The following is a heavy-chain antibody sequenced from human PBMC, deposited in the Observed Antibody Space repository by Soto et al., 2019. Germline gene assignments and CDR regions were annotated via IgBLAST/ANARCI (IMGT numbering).Heavy chain of an antibody. D-gene: IGHD3-3*02. CDR1: GGSISNSY. Sequence: SETLSLTCTVSGGSISNSYWNWIRQSPGKCLEWIGYIYYIGSTNYNPSLKSRVTISVDTSKNQFSLKLSSLTAADTAVYYCASPKIAFYNWFDPWGQGTLVTVSS. V-gene: IGHV4-59*08. J-gene: IGHJ5*02. CDR3: ASPKIAFYNWFDP. CDR2: IYYIGST.